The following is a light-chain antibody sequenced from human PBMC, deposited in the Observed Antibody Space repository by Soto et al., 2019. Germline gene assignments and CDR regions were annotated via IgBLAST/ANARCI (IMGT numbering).Light chain of an antibody. CDR2: DAY. Sequence: EVVLTQSPVTLSLSPGERATLSCRASQSFRGLLALYQQKPGPAPRLLIYDAYNRATGIPPRFSGSGSGTDFTLTISSLEPEDSAVYYCQQRHMWPITFGQGTRLEIK. V-gene: IGKV3-11*01. CDR3: QQRHMWPIT. CDR1: QSFRGL. J-gene: IGKJ5*01.